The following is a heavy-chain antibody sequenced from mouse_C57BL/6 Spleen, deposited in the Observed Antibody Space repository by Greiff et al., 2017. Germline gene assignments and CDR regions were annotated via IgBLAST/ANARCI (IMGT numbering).Heavy chain of an antibody. V-gene: IGHV1-18*01. CDR1: GYTFTDYN. J-gene: IGHJ2*01. CDR2: INPNNGGT. D-gene: IGHD2-3*01. Sequence: VQLQQSGPELVKPGASVKIPCKASGYTFTDYNMDWVKQSHGTSLEWIGDINPNNGGTIYNQKFKGKATLTVDKSSSTAYMELRSLTSEDTAVYYCARRKIYDGYFDYWCQGTTLTVSS. CDR3: ARRKIYDGYFDY.